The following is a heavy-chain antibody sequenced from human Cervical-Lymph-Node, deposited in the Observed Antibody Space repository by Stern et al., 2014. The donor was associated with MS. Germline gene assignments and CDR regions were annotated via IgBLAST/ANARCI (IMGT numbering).Heavy chain of an antibody. CDR1: GASISNGGYY. D-gene: IGHD6-13*01. V-gene: IGHV4-31*03. Sequence: VQLVESGPGLVKPSQTLSLTCSVSGASISNGGYYWNWIRQHPGKGLEWIGYIYYTGSTYYNPSLKSRVLISVDTSKNHFSLRLSSVTAADTAVYYCARSQLTVAAAPGYWGQGTLVTVSS. CDR2: IYYTGST. J-gene: IGHJ4*02. CDR3: ARSQLTVAAAPGY.